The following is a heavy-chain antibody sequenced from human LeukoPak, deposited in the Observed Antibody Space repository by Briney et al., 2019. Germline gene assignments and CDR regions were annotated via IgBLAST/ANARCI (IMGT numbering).Heavy chain of an antibody. D-gene: IGHD6-13*01. CDR3: ARVPSLSSSWYKDAFDI. CDR2: IYYSGST. CDR1: GGSISSYY. J-gene: IGHJ3*02. V-gene: IGHV4-59*01. Sequence: SQTLSLTCTVSGGSISSYYWSWIRQPPGKGLEGIGYIYYSGSTNYNPSLKGRVTISVDTSKNQFSLKLSSVTAADTAVYYCARVPSLSSSWYKDAFDIWGQGTMVTVSS.